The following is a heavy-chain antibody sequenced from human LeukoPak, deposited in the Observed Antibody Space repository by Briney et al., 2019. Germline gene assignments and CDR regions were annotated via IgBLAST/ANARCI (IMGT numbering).Heavy chain of an antibody. J-gene: IGHJ4*02. CDR1: GGSISSYY. V-gene: IGHV4-39*07. CDR3: ARDSSGYFDY. D-gene: IGHD3-22*01. CDR2: IYYSGST. Sequence: SETLSLTCTVSGGSISSYYWGWIRQPPGKGLEWIGSIYYSGSTYYNPSLKSRVTISVDTSKNQFSLKLSSVTAADTAVYYCARDSSGYFDYWGQGTLVTVSS.